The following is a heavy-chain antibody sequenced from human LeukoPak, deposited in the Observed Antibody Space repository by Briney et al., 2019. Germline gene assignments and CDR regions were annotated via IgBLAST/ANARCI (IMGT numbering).Heavy chain of an antibody. D-gene: IGHD6-13*01. V-gene: IGHV1-2*02. Sequence: GASVKVSCKASGYTFTGYYMHWVRQAPGQGLEWMGWINPNSGGTNYAQKFQGRVTMTRDTSISTAYMELSRLRSDDTAVYYCARVRPYSSSWGVDYWGQGTLVTVSS. J-gene: IGHJ4*02. CDR3: ARVRPYSSSWGVDY. CDR1: GYTFTGYY. CDR2: INPNSGGT.